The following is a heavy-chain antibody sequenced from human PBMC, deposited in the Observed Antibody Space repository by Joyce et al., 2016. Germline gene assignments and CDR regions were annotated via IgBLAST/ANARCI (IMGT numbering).Heavy chain of an antibody. Sequence: QVQLQQWGAGLLKPSETLSLTCAVYGGSFSGNYWSWIRQPPGKGLEWIGEINHSGSTNYNPSLKSRVTISLDTSKNQFSLKLSSVAAADTAVYYCARNTTMMFGVLINHYYYGMDVWGQGTTVTVSS. V-gene: IGHV4-34*02. CDR1: GGSFSGNY. CDR2: INHSGST. J-gene: IGHJ6*02. D-gene: IGHD3/OR15-3a*01. CDR3: ARNTTMMFGVLINHYYYGMDV.